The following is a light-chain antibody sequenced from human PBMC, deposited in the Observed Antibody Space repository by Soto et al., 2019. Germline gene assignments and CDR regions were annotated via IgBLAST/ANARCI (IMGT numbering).Light chain of an antibody. CDR3: QQYYSTSLP. Sequence: DIVMTQSPDSLAVSLGERATINCKSSQSVLYSSNNKNYLAWYQQKPGQPPKLLIYWASTRESGVPDRFSGSGSGTECTLTISSLQAEDVAVYYCQQYYSTSLPFGGGTKVEIK. CDR1: QSVLYSSNNKNY. CDR2: WAS. J-gene: IGKJ4*01. V-gene: IGKV4-1*01.